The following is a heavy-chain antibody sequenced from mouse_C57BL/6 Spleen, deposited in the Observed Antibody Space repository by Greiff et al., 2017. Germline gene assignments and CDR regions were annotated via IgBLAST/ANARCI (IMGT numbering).Heavy chain of an antibody. J-gene: IGHJ3*01. CDR1: GYTFTSYW. CDR3: AEITTVVATEAY. V-gene: IGHV1-53*01. Sequence: QVQLQQSGTELVKPGASVKLSCKASGYTFTSYWMHWVKQRPGQGLEWIGNINPSNGGTNYNEKFKSKATLTVDKSSSTAYMQLSSLTSEDSAVYYCAEITTVVATEAYWGQGTLVTVSA. D-gene: IGHD1-1*01. CDR2: INPSNGGT.